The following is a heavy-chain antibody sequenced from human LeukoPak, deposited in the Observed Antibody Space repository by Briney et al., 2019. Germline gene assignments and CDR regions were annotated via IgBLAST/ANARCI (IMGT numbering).Heavy chain of an antibody. D-gene: IGHD2-15*01. CDR3: ARGAPGGYCSGGSCPYYDY. J-gene: IGHJ4*02. CDR2: ISAYNGNT. V-gene: IGHV1-18*01. CDR1: GYTFTSYG. Sequence: ASVKVSCKASGYTFTSYGISWVRQAPGQGLEWMGWISAYNGNTNYAQKFQGRVTMTRNTSISTAYMELSSLRSEDTAVYYCARGAPGGYCSGGSCPYYDYWGQGSLVTVSS.